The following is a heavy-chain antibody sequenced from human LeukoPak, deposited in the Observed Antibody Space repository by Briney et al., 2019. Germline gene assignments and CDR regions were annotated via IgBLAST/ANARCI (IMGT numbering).Heavy chain of an antibody. CDR2: IYPGDSDT. J-gene: IGHJ4*02. D-gene: IGHD3-10*01. CDR1: GYSFTSYW. Sequence: GESLKISCKGSGYSFTSYWMSWVRQMPGKGLEWMGIIYPGDSDTRYSPSFQGQVTISADNSISTAYLQWSSLKASDTAMYYCARRVFDGSGSYYYFDYWGEGTLVTVSS. CDR3: ARRVFDGSGSYYYFDY. V-gene: IGHV5-51*01.